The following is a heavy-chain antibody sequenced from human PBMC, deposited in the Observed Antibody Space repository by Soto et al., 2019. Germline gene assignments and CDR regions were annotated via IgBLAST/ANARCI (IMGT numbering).Heavy chain of an antibody. CDR2: MYYSGTI. CDR1: GASIGGGGDC. D-gene: IGHD5-18*01. V-gene: IGHV4-30-4*01. CDR3: ARGRGYGYGIDF. J-gene: IGHJ4*02. Sequence: SETMCVSCSVAGASIGGGGDCWSWIRQSPGKGLESIVYMYYSGTIFYNPSLKSRITTSVDTSNNQFSLNLASVTAADTAVYYCARGRGYGYGIDFWGQGALVTVSS.